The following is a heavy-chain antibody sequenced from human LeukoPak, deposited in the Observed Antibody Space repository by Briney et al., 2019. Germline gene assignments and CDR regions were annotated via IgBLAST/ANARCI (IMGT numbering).Heavy chain of an antibody. CDR1: GFTFNNYC. CDR2: ISQDGSEK. D-gene: IGHD3-22*01. Sequence: GGSLRFSCAASGFTFNNYCLTWFRQAPGKGLEWVAKISQDGSEKYYVDSVKGRFTISRDSSKNSLYLQMNSLRVEDTAVYYCARAVGSSGCDYWGQGTLVTVSS. J-gene: IGHJ4*02. V-gene: IGHV3-7*01. CDR3: ARAVGSSGCDY.